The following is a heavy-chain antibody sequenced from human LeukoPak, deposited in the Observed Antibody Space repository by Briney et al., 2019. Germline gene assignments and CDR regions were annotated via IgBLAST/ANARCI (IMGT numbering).Heavy chain of an antibody. CDR3: ARTDSSGYYRA. D-gene: IGHD3-22*01. V-gene: IGHV4-61*02. CDR1: GGSISSSSYY. J-gene: IGHJ5*02. CDR2: IYTSGST. Sequence: SETLSLTCTVSGGSISSSSYYWSWIRQPAGKGLEWIGRIYTSGSTNYNPSLKSRVTMSVDTSKNQFSLKLSSVTAADTAVYYCARTDSSGYYRAWGQGTLVTVSS.